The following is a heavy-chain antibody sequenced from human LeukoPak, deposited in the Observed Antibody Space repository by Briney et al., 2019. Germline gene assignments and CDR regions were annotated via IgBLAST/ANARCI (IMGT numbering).Heavy chain of an antibody. J-gene: IGHJ6*03. CDR3: ALGSYYDFWSGSLPMDV. Sequence: SVKVSCKASGGTFSSYAISWVRQAPGQGLEWMGGIIPIFGTANYAQKFQGRVTITTDESTSTAYMELSSLRSEDTAVYYCALGSYYDFWSGSLPMDVWGKGTTVTVSS. V-gene: IGHV1-69*05. CDR2: IIPIFGTA. D-gene: IGHD3-3*01. CDR1: GGTFSSYA.